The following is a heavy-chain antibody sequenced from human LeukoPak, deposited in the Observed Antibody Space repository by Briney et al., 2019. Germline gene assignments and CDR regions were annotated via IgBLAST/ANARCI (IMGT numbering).Heavy chain of an antibody. CDR3: AKILFTYYYGSGSYPAPDY. CDR2: IKLDGSEK. Sequence: GGSLRLSCAASGFIFSSYWMNWVRQAPGKGLEWVATIKLDGSEKYYVDSVKGRFTISRDNSKDTLYLQMNSLRAEDTAVYYCAKILFTYYYGSGSYPAPDYWGQGTLVTVSS. CDR1: GFIFSSYW. D-gene: IGHD3-10*01. J-gene: IGHJ4*02. V-gene: IGHV3-7*01.